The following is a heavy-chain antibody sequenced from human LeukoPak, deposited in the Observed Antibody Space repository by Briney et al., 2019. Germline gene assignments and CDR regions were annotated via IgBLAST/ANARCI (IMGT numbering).Heavy chain of an antibody. CDR2: ISYDGSNK. CDR3: AKDRPISE. CDR1: GFTFSSYG. J-gene: IGHJ4*02. Sequence: GRSLRLSCAASGFTFSSYGMHWVRQAPGKGLEWVAVISYDGSNKYYADSVKGRSTISRDNSKNTLYLQMNSLRAEDTAVHYCAKDRPISEWGQGTLVTVSS. D-gene: IGHD2-21*01. V-gene: IGHV3-30*18.